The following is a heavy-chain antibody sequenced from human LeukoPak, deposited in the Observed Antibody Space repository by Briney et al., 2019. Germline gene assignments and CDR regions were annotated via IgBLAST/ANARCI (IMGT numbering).Heavy chain of an antibody. CDR1: GGTFSSYA. CDR2: IIPIFGTA. CDR3: AGFVEMATISDQLDY. Sequence: SVKVSCKASGGTFSSYAISWVRQAPGQGLEWMGGIIPIFGTANYAQKFQGRVTITADESTSTAYMELSSLRSEDTAVYYCAGFVEMATISDQLDYWGQGTLVTVSS. J-gene: IGHJ4*02. D-gene: IGHD5-24*01. V-gene: IGHV1-69*13.